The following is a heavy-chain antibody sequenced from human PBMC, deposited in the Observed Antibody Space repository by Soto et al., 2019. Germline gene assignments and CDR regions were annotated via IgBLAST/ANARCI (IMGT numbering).Heavy chain of an antibody. Sequence: EVQLLESGGGLVQPGGSLRLSCAASGFTFSSYAMSWVRQAPGKGLEWVSAISGSGGSTYYADSVKGRFTISRDNSKNSLYLQMNSLRAEDTAVYYCAKDLGYYDILTGYLPIFDYWGQGTLVTVSS. J-gene: IGHJ4*02. D-gene: IGHD3-9*01. CDR3: AKDLGYYDILTGYLPIFDY. V-gene: IGHV3-23*01. CDR2: ISGSGGST. CDR1: GFTFSSYA.